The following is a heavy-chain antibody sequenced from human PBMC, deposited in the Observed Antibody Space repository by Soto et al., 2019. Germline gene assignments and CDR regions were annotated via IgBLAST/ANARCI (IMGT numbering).Heavy chain of an antibody. V-gene: IGHV1-2*04. CDR1: GYTFTGYY. CDR3: AREIVDIVVVPAVIYFDF. CDR2: INPNSGGT. J-gene: IGHJ4*02. D-gene: IGHD2-2*02. Sequence: ASVKVSCKASGYTFTGYYMHWVRQAPGQGLEWMGWINPNSGGTNYAQKFKGWVTMTRDTSIGTPYMELIRLRSDDAAVYYCAREIVDIVVVPAVIYFDFWGQGTLVTVSS.